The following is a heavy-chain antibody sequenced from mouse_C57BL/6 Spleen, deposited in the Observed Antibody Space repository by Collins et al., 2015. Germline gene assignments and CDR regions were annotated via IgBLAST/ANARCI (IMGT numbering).Heavy chain of an antibody. J-gene: IGHJ2*01. Sequence: QVQLQQSGAELAKPGASVKMSCKASGYTFTSYWMHWVKQRPGQGLEWIGYINPSTGYTEYNQKFKDKATLTADKSSSTAYMQLSSLTSEDSAVYYCASKGSSYEDWGQGTTLTVSS. CDR3: ASKGSSYED. CDR1: GYTFTSYW. D-gene: IGHD1-1*01. CDR2: INPSTGYT. V-gene: IGHV1-7*01.